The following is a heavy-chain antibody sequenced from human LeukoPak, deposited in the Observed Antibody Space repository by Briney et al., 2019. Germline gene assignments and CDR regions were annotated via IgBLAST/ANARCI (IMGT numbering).Heavy chain of an antibody. J-gene: IGHJ4*02. CDR1: GFTFDDYA. Sequence: GGSPRLSCAASGFTFDDYAMHWVRQAPGKGLEWVSGISWNSGSIGYADSVKGRFTISRDNAKNSLYLQMNSLRAEDTALYYCAKALYSYGPIDYWGQGTLVTVSS. CDR3: AKALYSYGPIDY. V-gene: IGHV3-9*01. CDR2: ISWNSGSI. D-gene: IGHD5-18*01.